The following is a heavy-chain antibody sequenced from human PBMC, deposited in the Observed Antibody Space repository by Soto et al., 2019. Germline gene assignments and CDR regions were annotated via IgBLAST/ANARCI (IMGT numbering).Heavy chain of an antibody. Sequence: LGGSLRLSCAASGFTFSNAWMSWVRQAPGKGLEWVGRIKSKTDGGTTDYAAPVKGRFTISRDDSKNTLYLQMNSLKTEDTAVYYCTTLITYYYDSSGYYIDYWGQGTLVTVSS. CDR1: GFTFSNAW. V-gene: IGHV3-15*01. D-gene: IGHD3-22*01. J-gene: IGHJ4*02. CDR2: IKSKTDGGTT. CDR3: TTLITYYYDSSGYYIDY.